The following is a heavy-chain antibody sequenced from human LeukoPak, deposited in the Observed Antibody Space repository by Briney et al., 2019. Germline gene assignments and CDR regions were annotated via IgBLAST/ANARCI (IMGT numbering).Heavy chain of an antibody. V-gene: IGHV4-59*01. CDR1: GGSIISYC. J-gene: IGHJ3*02. Sequence: SETLSLPCTVSGGSIISYCWSWIRQPPGKGLEYIGSICYSGSTNYNPSLKSRPTISVDTSKNQFSLKLRSMTAADTAVYYCARSKYSSGPPGAFDIWGQGTMVTVSS. CDR3: ARSKYSSGPPGAFDI. CDR2: ICYSGST. D-gene: IGHD6-19*01.